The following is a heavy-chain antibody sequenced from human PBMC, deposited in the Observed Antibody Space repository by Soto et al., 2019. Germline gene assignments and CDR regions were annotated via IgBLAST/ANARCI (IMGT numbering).Heavy chain of an antibody. CDR3: AIDMPVRGEPESWLDP. J-gene: IGHJ5*02. D-gene: IGHD2-2*01. Sequence: GGSLRLSCAASGFTLSNYVMNWVRQAPGKGLEWISCIGSSSVTIFHADSVKGRFTISRDSAKTTLYLQMNSLRVGDTAVYYCAIDMPVRGEPESWLDPWGQGTLVTVSS. CDR2: IGSSSVTI. CDR1: GFTLSNYV. V-gene: IGHV3-48*01.